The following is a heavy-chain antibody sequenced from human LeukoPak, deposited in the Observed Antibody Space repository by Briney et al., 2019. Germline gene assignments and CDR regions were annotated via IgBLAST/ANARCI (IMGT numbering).Heavy chain of an antibody. CDR1: GGTFSTYA. Sequence: GGSLRLSCTVSGGTFSTYAMSWVRQAPGKGLEWVSAISGSGGNTYYADSVKGRFTISRDNSKNTLYLQMNSLRAEDTAVYYCAPITEFGYWGQGTLVTVSS. CDR2: ISGSGGNT. D-gene: IGHD3-10*01. CDR3: APITEFGY. J-gene: IGHJ4*02. V-gene: IGHV3-23*01.